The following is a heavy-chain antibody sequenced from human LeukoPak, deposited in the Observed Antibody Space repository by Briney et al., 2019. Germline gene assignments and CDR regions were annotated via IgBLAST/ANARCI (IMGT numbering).Heavy chain of an antibody. Sequence: GGSLRLSCAASGFTFDDYAMHWVRQAPGKGLEWVSGISWNSGSIGYADSVKGRFTISRDNAKNSLYLQMNSLRAEDTAVYYCARGDYGSGSFEFDYWGQGTLVTVSS. D-gene: IGHD3-10*01. J-gene: IGHJ4*02. CDR2: ISWNSGSI. CDR1: GFTFDDYA. CDR3: ARGDYGSGSFEFDY. V-gene: IGHV3-9*01.